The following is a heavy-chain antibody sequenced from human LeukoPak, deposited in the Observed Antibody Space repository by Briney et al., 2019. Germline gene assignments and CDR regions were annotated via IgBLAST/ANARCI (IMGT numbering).Heavy chain of an antibody. J-gene: IGHJ4*02. CDR3: ARPNYYDSSGYYYPRDYFDY. Sequence: GASVKVSCKASGFTFSNYGINWVRQAPGQGLEWMGWISAYNNNTNYAQKLQGRVTMTTDTSTSTAYMELTSLRSDDTAVYYCARPNYYDSSGYYYPRDYFDYWGQGTLVTVSS. V-gene: IGHV1-18*01. CDR1: GFTFSNYG. CDR2: ISAYNNNT. D-gene: IGHD3-22*01.